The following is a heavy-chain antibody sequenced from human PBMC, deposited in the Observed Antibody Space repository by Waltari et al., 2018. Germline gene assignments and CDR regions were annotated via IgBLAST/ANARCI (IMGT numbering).Heavy chain of an antibody. Sequence: QVQLVQSGAEVKKPGASVKVSCKVSGYTLTDLSIHWVRQAPGKGLEWMGGFDPEDADKIYAQKFQGRVTMTEDTSTDTAYMELSSLRSEDTAVYYCATGGAPPEGAFDIWGQGTMVTVSS. J-gene: IGHJ3*02. D-gene: IGHD3-16*01. V-gene: IGHV1-24*01. CDR3: ATGGAPPEGAFDI. CDR1: GYTLTDLS. CDR2: FDPEDADK.